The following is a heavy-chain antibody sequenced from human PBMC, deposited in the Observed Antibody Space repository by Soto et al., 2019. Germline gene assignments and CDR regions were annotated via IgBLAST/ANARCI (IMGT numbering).Heavy chain of an antibody. V-gene: IGHV3-30-3*01. Sequence: PGGSLRLSCAASGFTFSTYAMHWVRQAPGKGLEWVTVISYDGSNEYYADSVKDRFTISRDNSKNTLYLQMNSLRVEDTAVYYCARDRRYYGSATCPDYWGQGTLVTVSS. J-gene: IGHJ4*02. CDR2: ISYDGSNE. D-gene: IGHD3-10*01. CDR3: ARDRRYYGSATCPDY. CDR1: GFTFSTYA.